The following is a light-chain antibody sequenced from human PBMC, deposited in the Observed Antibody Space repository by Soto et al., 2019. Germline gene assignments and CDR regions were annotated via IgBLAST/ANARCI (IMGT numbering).Light chain of an antibody. J-gene: IGKJ1*01. Sequence: DTQMNQSPSSLSASVGHRVTITCRASQSISSSLNWYQQKPGKAPKLLIYAASSLQSGVPSRFSGSGSETDFTLTISSLQPEDFATYYCQQSYSTPWTFGQGTKVEIK. CDR1: QSISSS. CDR3: QQSYSTPWT. CDR2: AAS. V-gene: IGKV1-39*01.